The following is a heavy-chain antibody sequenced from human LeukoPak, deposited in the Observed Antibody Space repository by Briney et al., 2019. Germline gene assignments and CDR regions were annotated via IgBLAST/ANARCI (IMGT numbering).Heavy chain of an antibody. J-gene: IGHJ3*02. Sequence: PGRSLRLSCAASGFTFSSYAMSWVRQAPGKGLEWVSAISGSGGSTYYADSVKGRFTISRDNSKNTLYLQMNSLRAEDTAVYYCAKDSTEWAATHKAFDIWGQGTMVTVSS. CDR1: GFTFSSYA. CDR2: ISGSGGST. D-gene: IGHD1-26*01. V-gene: IGHV3-23*01. CDR3: AKDSTEWAATHKAFDI.